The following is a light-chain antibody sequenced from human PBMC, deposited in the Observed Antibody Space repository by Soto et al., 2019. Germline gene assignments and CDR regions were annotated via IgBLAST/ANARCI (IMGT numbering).Light chain of an antibody. V-gene: IGKV1-5*03. CDR3: QQYNDYSPWT. Sequence: DIQMTQSPSTLSASVGDRVTITCRASQSISSWLAWYQQKPGKAPKLLINKASSLESGVPSRFSGSGSGTEFTLTISSLQPDDFATYYCQQYNDYSPWTFGQGTKVEI. J-gene: IGKJ1*01. CDR2: KAS. CDR1: QSISSW.